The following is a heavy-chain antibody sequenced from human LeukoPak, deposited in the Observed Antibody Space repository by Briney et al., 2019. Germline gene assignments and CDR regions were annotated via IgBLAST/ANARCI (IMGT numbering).Heavy chain of an antibody. V-gene: IGHV3-21*01. J-gene: IGHJ4*02. CDR2: ISSSSSYI. CDR1: GFTFSSYS. D-gene: IGHD3-22*01. CDR3: ARDRYYYDSSGLGNFDY. Sequence: GGSLRLSCAASGFTFSSYSMNWVRQAPGKGLEWVSSISSSSSYIYYADSVKGRFTISRDNAKNSLYLQMNSLRAEDTAVYYCARDRYYYDSSGLGNFDYWGQGTLVTVSS.